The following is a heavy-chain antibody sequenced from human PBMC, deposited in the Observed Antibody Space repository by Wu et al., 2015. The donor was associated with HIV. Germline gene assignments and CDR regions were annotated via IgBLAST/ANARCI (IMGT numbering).Heavy chain of an antibody. J-gene: IGHJ5*02. Sequence: QVQLVQSGAEVKKPGSSVKVSCKTSGGTFSTYAISWVRQAPGQGLEWMGGIIPMFHTVNYAQKFQGRVTMTADESTSTAYMELNSLRPEDTAVYYCARGGHIIMITKVTMEPQKWFDPWGQGTQVTVSS. CDR3: ARGGHIIMITKVTMEPQKWFDP. V-gene: IGHV1-69*12. CDR2: IIPMFHTV. CDR1: GGTFSTYA. D-gene: IGHD3-16*01.